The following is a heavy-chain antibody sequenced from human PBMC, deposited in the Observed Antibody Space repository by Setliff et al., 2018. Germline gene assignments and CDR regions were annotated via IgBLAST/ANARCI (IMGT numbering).Heavy chain of an antibody. V-gene: IGHV3-15*01. CDR1: GFTFSNAW. CDR3: KGSGWRSMAFDI. Sequence: LRLSCAASGFTFSNAWMSWVRQAPGKGLEWVGRIKSKTDGGTTDYAAPVKGRFTISRDDSKNTLYLQMNSLKTEDTAVYYCKGSGWRSMAFDIWGQGTMVTVS. CDR2: IKSKTDGGTT. D-gene: IGHD6-19*01. J-gene: IGHJ3*02.